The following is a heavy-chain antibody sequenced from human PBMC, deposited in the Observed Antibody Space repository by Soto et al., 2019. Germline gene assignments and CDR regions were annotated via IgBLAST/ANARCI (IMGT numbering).Heavy chain of an antibody. CDR1: GCSIIRCGYS. Sequence: SDSVSLTFAVSGCSIIRCGYSWSWIRQPPGKGLEWILYSYHSGSTYYNPSRKSRVTISVDRSKNQFSLKLSSVTAADTAVYYCARDGGSGWYSYWGQGTLVTVSS. CDR3: ARDGGSGWYSY. CDR2: SYHSGST. V-gene: IGHV4-30-2*01. J-gene: IGHJ4*02. D-gene: IGHD6-19*01.